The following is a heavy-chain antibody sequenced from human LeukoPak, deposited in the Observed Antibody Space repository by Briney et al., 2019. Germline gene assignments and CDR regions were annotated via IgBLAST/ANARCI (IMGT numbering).Heavy chain of an antibody. D-gene: IGHD3-9*01. V-gene: IGHV4-39*07. CDR2: IYYSGST. Sequence: NASETLSLTCTVSGGSISSSSYYWGWIRQPPGKGLEWIGSIYYSGSTYYNPSLKSRVTISVDTSKNQFSLKLSSVTAADTAVYYCASGYYDILTGLRKHIDYWGQGTLVTVSS. CDR1: GGSISSSSYY. J-gene: IGHJ4*02. CDR3: ASGYYDILTGLRKHIDY.